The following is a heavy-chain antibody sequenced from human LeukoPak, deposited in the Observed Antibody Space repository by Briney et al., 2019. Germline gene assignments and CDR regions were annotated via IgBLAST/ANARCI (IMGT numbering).Heavy chain of an antibody. Sequence: GESLRLSCAASGFTFSSYAMSWVRQAPGKGLEWVSAISGSGASTNYADSVKGRFTISRDNSKNTLYLQMNSLRAEDTAVYYCAREIVGALYYFDYWGQGTLVTVSS. D-gene: IGHD1-26*01. CDR2: ISGSGAST. J-gene: IGHJ4*02. CDR3: AREIVGALYYFDY. V-gene: IGHV3-23*01. CDR1: GFTFSSYA.